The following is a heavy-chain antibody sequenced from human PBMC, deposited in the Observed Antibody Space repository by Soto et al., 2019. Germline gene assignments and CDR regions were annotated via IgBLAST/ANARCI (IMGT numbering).Heavy chain of an antibody. CDR1: GFTFSGSA. V-gene: IGHV3-73*01. CDR3: TSLPADTMVRGAPVSQYYYYGMDV. J-gene: IGHJ6*02. D-gene: IGHD3-10*01. CDR2: IRSKANSYAT. Sequence: PGGSLRLSCAASGFTFSGSAMHWVRQASGKGLEWVGRIRSKANSYATAYAASVKGRFTISRDDSKNTAYLQMNSLKTEDTAVYYCTSLPADTMVRGAPVSQYYYYGMDVWGQGTTVTVSS.